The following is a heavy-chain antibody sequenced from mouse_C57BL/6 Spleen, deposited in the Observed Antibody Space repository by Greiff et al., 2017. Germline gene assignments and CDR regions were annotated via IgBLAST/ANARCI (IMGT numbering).Heavy chain of an antibody. V-gene: IGHV1-56*01. J-gene: IGHJ4*01. CDR2: IFPGSGGT. CDR1: GYTFTSHW. CDR3: ARRPVVVEYYAMGY. D-gene: IGHD1-1*01. Sequence: QVQLQQSGPELVRPGASVKISCKAPGYTFTSHWMQWVRQRPGQGLEWIGEIFPGSGGTYYNEKFKGKATLTVDTSSSTAYMQLSSLTSEDSAVYFCARRPVVVEYYAMGYWGQGTTVTVAS.